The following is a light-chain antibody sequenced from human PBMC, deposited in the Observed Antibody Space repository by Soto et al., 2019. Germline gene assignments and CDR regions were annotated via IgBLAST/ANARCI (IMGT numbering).Light chain of an antibody. Sequence: QLVLTQSSSASASLGSSVKLTCTLSSGHSSYIIAWHQQQPGKAPRYLMKLDGSGSYNKGSGVPDRFSGSSSGAERYLTISSLQSEDEADYYCETWDGNIRVLGTGTKVTVL. CDR2: LDGSGSY. CDR3: ETWDGNIRV. CDR1: SGHSSYI. V-gene: IGLV4-60*03. J-gene: IGLJ1*01.